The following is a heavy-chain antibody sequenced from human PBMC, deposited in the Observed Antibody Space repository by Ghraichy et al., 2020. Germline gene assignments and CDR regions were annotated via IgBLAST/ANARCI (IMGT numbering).Heavy chain of an antibody. CDR1: GGSVTSDPYS. CDR3: AVLASNGVDV. V-gene: IGHV4-30-2*01. D-gene: IGHD3-3*01. CDR2: IYHSGSA. Sequence: SLNISCTVSGGSVTSDPYSWTWVRQPSGKGLEWIGYIYHSGSAFLNPSLKSRVAISVDRSENQFSLKLSSVSAADTAVYYCAVLASNGVDVWGQGTKVTVSS. J-gene: IGHJ6*02.